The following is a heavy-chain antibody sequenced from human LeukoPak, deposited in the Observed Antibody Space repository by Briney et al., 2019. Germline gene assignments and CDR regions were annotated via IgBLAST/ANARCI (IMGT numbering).Heavy chain of an antibody. J-gene: IGHJ4*02. Sequence: SETLSLTCTVSGGSISSYYWSWLRQPPGKGLEWIGYIYYSGSTNYNPSLKSRVTISVDTSKNQFSLKLSSVTAADTAVYYCASQRIAARHFDYWGQGTLVTVSS. D-gene: IGHD6-6*01. CDR2: IYYSGST. CDR3: ASQRIAARHFDY. V-gene: IGHV4-59*01. CDR1: GGSISSYY.